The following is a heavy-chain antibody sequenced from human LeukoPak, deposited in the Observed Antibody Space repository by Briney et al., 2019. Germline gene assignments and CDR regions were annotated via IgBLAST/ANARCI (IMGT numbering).Heavy chain of an antibody. J-gene: IGHJ4*02. CDR3: AYYHVNEEPPTF. CDR1: GFTFSSYG. Sequence: PGRSLRLSCAASGFTFSSYGMHWVRQAPGKGLEWVAVISYDGSNKYYADSVKGRFTVSRDNSKNMLYLQMNSLRAEDTAVYYCAYYHVNEEPPTFWGQGTLVTVSS. CDR2: ISYDGSNK. D-gene: IGHD1-1*01. V-gene: IGHV3-30*03.